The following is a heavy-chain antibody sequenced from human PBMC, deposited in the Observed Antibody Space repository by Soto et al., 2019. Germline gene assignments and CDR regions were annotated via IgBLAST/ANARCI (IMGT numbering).Heavy chain of an antibody. V-gene: IGHV1-69*15. CDR1: GGTFSNFA. J-gene: IGHJ6*02. D-gene: IGHD1-20*01. Sequence: QVQLVQSGAEVKKPGSSVKVSCKASGGTFSNFAISWVRQAPGQGLEWVGSIIPMFNTTNYGQRFQGRVTITADESTGAAYLELTSLRSEDSAVYYCARCGLRYHSLGIYLGIYGMEVWGQGTTVAVSS. CDR2: IIPMFNTT. CDR3: ARCGLRYHSLGIYLGIYGMEV.